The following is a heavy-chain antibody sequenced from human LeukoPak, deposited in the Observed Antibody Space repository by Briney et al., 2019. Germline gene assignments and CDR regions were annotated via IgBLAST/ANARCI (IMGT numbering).Heavy chain of an antibody. CDR1: GYTFTSYY. D-gene: IGHD3-22*01. V-gene: IGHV1-46*01. Sequence: GASVKVSCKASGYTFTSYYMHWVRQAPGQGLEWMGIINPSGGSTSYAQKFQGRVTMTRDTSTSTVYMELSSLRSEDTAVYYCARVKMGSGYLEGDESDYWGQGTLVTVSS. CDR2: INPSGGST. J-gene: IGHJ4*02. CDR3: ARVKMGSGYLEGDESDY.